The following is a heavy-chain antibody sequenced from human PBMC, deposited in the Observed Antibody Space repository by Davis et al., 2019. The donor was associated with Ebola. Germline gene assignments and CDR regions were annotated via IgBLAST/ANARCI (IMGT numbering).Heavy chain of an antibody. D-gene: IGHD4-17*01. V-gene: IGHV3-72*01. CDR1: GFTFSDHY. Sequence: GGSLRLSCAASGFTFSDHYMDWVRQAPGKGLERVGRTRNKANSYATAYAASVKGRFTISRDDSKNTAYLQMNSLKTEDTAVYYCTTTTVTTDYWGQGTLVTVSS. CDR3: TTTTVTTDY. CDR2: TRNKANSYAT. J-gene: IGHJ4*02.